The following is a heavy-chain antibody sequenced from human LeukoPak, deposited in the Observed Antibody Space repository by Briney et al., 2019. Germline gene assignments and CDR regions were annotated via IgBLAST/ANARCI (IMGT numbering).Heavy chain of an antibody. CDR3: AKDGEEMATIN. D-gene: IGHD5-24*01. CDR2: ISGSGGST. CDR1: GFTFSDYY. V-gene: IGHV3-23*01. Sequence: GGSLRLSCAASGFTFSDYYMSWARLAPGKGLEWVSAISGSGGSTYYADSVKGRFTISRDNSKNTLYLQMNSLRAEDTAVYYCAKDGEEMATINWGQGTLVTVSS. J-gene: IGHJ4*02.